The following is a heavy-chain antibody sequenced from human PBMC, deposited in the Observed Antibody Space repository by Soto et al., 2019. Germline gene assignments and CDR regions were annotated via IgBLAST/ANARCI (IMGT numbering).Heavy chain of an antibody. J-gene: IGHJ5*02. CDR2: INHSGSS. CDR1: GGSLSDYY. Sequence: SETLSLTCAVYGGSLSDYYWSWIRQPPGKGLEWIGEINHSGSSNYNPSLKSRVTVSVDTSNNQFSLKLSSVTAADTAVYYCARVSESYFWAGWFDPWGQGTLVTVSS. D-gene: IGHD1-26*01. CDR3: ARVSESYFWAGWFDP. V-gene: IGHV4-34*01.